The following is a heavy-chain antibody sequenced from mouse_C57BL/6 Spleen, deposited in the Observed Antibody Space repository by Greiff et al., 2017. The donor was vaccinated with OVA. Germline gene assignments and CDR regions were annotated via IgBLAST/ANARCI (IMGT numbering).Heavy chain of an antibody. Sequence: QVQLQQSGAELVKPGASVKMSCKASGYTFTSYWITWVKQRPGQGLEWIGDIYPGSGSTNYNEKFKSKATLTVDTSSSTAYMQLSSLTSEDSAVYYCARGLGREYYFDYWGQGTTLTVSS. D-gene: IGHD4-1*01. CDR3: ARGLGREYYFDY. V-gene: IGHV1-55*01. CDR2: IYPGSGST. J-gene: IGHJ2*01. CDR1: GYTFTSYW.